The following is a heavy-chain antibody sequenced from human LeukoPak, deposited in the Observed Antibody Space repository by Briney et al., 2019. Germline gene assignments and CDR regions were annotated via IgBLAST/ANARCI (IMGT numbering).Heavy chain of an antibody. V-gene: IGHV3-53*01. CDR3: ARGWANGLDY. D-gene: IGHD4/OR15-4a*01. CDR1: GFTVSSNY. CDR2: IYSGGST. Sequence: PGGSLRLSCAVSGFTVSSNYMSWVRQAPGKGLEWVSVIYSGGSTYYADSVKGRFTISRDNSKNTLYLQMNSLRAEDTAVYYCARGWANGLDYWGQGTLVTVSS. J-gene: IGHJ4*02.